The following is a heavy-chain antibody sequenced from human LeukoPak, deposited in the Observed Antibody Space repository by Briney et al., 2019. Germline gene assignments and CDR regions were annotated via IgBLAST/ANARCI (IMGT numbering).Heavy chain of an antibody. CDR2: IYHSGST. V-gene: IGHV4-4*02. J-gene: IGHJ4*02. CDR3: ARATSTMVRGVIGYILFYYFDY. CDR1: GGSISSSNW. Sequence: PSETLSLTCAVSGGSISSSNWWSWIRQPPGKGLEWIGEIYHSGSTNYNPSLKSRVTISVDKSKTQFSLKLSSVTAADTAVYYCARATSTMVRGVIGYILFYYFDYWGQGTLVTVSS. D-gene: IGHD3-10*01.